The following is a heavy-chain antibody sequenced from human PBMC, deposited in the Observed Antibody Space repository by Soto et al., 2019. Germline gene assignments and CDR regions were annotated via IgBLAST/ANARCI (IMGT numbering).Heavy chain of an antibody. CDR3: ARDKITGRFDY. Sequence: SETLSLTCTVSGGSISSTSYYWGWIRQPPGKGLEWIGRIYYSGSTYYNPSLKSRVTISVDTSKNQFSLKLSSVTAADTAVYYCARDKITGRFDYWGQGTLVTVSS. CDR2: IYYSGST. CDR1: GGSISSTSYY. J-gene: IGHJ4*02. D-gene: IGHD2-8*02. V-gene: IGHV4-39*07.